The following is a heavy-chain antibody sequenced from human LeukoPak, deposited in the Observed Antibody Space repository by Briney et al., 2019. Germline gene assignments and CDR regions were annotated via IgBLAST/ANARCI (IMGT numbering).Heavy chain of an antibody. CDR2: ISSSSSYI. V-gene: IGHV3-21*05. D-gene: IGHD4-17*01. Sequence: PGGSLRLSCAASGSTFSSYSMNWVRQAPGKGLEWVSYISSSSSYIYYADSVKGRFTISRDNAKNSLYLQMNSLRAEDTAVYYCARAKYGTTAGFDYWGQGTLVTVSS. CDR3: ARAKYGTTAGFDY. CDR1: GSTFSSYS. J-gene: IGHJ4*02.